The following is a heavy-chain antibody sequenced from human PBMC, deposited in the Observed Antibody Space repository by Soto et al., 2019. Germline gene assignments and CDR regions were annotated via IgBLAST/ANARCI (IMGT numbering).Heavy chain of an antibody. CDR3: ARHAYDILTGPTFDAFDI. CDR2: IYYSGST. V-gene: IGHV4-59*08. J-gene: IGHJ3*02. D-gene: IGHD3-9*01. Sequence: SDTLSLTCTVSGISISSYYWSWIRQPPGKVLEWIGYIYYSGSTNYNPSLKSRVTISVDTSKNQFSLKLSSVTAADTAVYYCARHAYDILTGPTFDAFDIWGQGTMVT. CDR1: GISISSYY.